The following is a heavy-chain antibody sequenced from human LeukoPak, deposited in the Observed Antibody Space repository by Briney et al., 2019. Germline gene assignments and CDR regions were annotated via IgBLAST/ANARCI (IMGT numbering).Heavy chain of an antibody. CDR1: GGSFSNYY. V-gene: IGHV4-34*01. CDR2: INHSGNT. J-gene: IGHJ4*02. CDR3: ATDYYDSSGYYSDY. Sequence: SETLSLTCAVYGGSFSNYYWSWIRQPPGKGLEWIGEINHSGNTNYNPSLKSRVTISVDTSKNQFSLKLSSVTAADTAVYYCATDYYDSSGYYSDYWGQGTLVTVSS. D-gene: IGHD3-22*01.